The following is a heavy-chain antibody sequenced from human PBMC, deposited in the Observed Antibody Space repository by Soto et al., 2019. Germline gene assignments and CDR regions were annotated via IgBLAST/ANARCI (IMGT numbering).Heavy chain of an antibody. J-gene: IGHJ4*02. V-gene: IGHV1-18*01. CDR3: ARPSTSYGDYGWSLAY. CDR2: VSAHTGDS. CDR1: GYPFGGYA. D-gene: IGHD4-17*01. Sequence: QVQLVQSGAEVKKPGASVKVSCKASGYPFGGYAIGWVRHAPGQGLEWMGWVSAHTGDSGYAQRFQCRFTLTTETSTSTAYMELRGLRSDDTAVYYCARPSTSYGDYGWSLAYWGQGTLVTVSS.